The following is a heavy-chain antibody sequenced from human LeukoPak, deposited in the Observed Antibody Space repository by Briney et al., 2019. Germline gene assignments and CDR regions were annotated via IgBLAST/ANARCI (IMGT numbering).Heavy chain of an antibody. J-gene: IGHJ6*02. CDR2: ISSSSSYI. CDR1: GFTFSSYS. V-gene: IGHV3-21*01. Sequence: PGGSLRLSCAASGFTFSSYSMNWVRQAPGKGLGWVSSISSSSSYIYYADSVKGRFTISRDNAKNSLYLQMNSLRAEDTAVYYCARETYKSGYGMDVWGQGTTVTVSS. CDR3: ARETYKSGYGMDV. D-gene: IGHD1-1*01.